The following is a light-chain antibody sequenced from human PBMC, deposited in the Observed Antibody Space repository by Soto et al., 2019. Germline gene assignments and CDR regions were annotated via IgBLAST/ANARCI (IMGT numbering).Light chain of an antibody. CDR3: LQDNTWPPKTST. J-gene: IGKJ1*01. CDR1: QSVSSN. CDR2: GAS. Sequence: EIEMTQSPATLSVSPGERATLSCRARQSVSSNLAWYQHRPGQAPRLLINGASTRATGIPGRFSGSGSGTEITLTISRQQSEDIAVYFCLQDNTWPPKTSTFRPGTKVEIK. V-gene: IGKV3-15*01.